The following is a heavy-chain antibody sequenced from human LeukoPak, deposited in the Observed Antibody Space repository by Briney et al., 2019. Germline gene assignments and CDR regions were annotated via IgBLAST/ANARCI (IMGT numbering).Heavy chain of an antibody. CDR1: GFTFTSYG. CDR2: IRHDGNDK. Sequence: GGSLGLSCVASGFTFTSYGMHWVRQAPGKGLEWVALIRHDGNDKYYAETVKGRFTISRDNSKNSLYLQMNSLRAEDTAVYYCARDEGAYFDYWGQGTLVTVSS. V-gene: IGHV3-30*02. J-gene: IGHJ4*02. CDR3: ARDEGAYFDY.